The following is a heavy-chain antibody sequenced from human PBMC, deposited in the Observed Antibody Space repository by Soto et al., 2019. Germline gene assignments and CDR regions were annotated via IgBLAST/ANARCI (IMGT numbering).Heavy chain of an antibody. D-gene: IGHD2-15*01. CDR3: AKSPLYCSGGSCTYFDY. CDR1: GFTFSSYG. CDR2: ISYDGSNK. Sequence: QVQLVESGGGVVQPGRSLRLSCAASGFTFSSYGMHWVRQAPGKGLEWVAVISYDGSNKYYADSVKGRFTISRDNSKNTLYLQMNSLRAEDTAVYYCAKSPLYCSGGSCTYFDYWGQGTLVTVSS. J-gene: IGHJ4*02. V-gene: IGHV3-30*18.